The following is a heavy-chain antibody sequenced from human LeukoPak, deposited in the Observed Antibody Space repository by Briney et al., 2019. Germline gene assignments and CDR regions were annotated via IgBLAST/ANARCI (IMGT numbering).Heavy chain of an antibody. CDR3: ARDQGGEQSY. D-gene: IGHD3-16*01. J-gene: IGHJ4*02. Sequence: GGSLRLSCAASGFTFSSYSMNWVRQAPGKGLEWVSSISSSSSYIYYADSVKGRFTISRDNAKNSLYPQMNSLRAEDTAVYYCARDQGGEQSYWGQGTLVTVSS. CDR2: ISSSSSYI. V-gene: IGHV3-21*01. CDR1: GFTFSSYS.